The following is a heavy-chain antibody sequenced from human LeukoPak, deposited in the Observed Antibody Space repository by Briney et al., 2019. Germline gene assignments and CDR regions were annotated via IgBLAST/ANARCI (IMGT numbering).Heavy chain of an antibody. J-gene: IGHJ5*02. CDR1: GYIFTTYY. D-gene: IGHD3-22*01. V-gene: IGHV1-46*01. CDR3: ARDPPTDSSGYRFDP. Sequence: ASVKVSCKASGYIFTTYYMHWLRQAPGQGPEWMGIINPRGGSTDYAQKFQGRVTMTRDMSTRTVYMNLSSLRSDDTAVYYCARDPPTDSSGYRFDPWGQGTLVTVSS. CDR2: INPRGGST.